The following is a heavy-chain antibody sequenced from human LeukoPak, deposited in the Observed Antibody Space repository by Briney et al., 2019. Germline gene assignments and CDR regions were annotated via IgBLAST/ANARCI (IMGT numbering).Heavy chain of an antibody. Sequence: PSGTLSLTCAVSGGSISRNNWGGRVRQPPGKGLEWIGEISHSGSTGYNPSLKSRVTISVDKSKNHFSLKLSSVTAADTAVYYCARNMVGETTFYCWGQGTLVTVSS. CDR1: GGSISRNNW. V-gene: IGHV4-4*02. D-gene: IGHD2/OR15-2a*01. J-gene: IGHJ4*02. CDR3: ARNMVGETTFYC. CDR2: ISHSGST.